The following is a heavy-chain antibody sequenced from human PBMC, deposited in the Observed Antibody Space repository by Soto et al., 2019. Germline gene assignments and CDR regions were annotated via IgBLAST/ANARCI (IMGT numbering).Heavy chain of an antibody. D-gene: IGHD6-19*01. J-gene: IGHJ6*02. Sequence: GEALRISWRGSGYSFTSYWISWVRQMPGKGLEWMGRIDPSDSYTNYSPSFQGHVTISADKSISTAYLQWSSLKASDTAMYYCARASWYGAVARTYLLDVWAQGTSVTGSS. CDR1: GYSFTSYW. CDR2: IDPSDSYT. CDR3: ARASWYGAVARTYLLDV. V-gene: IGHV5-10-1*01.